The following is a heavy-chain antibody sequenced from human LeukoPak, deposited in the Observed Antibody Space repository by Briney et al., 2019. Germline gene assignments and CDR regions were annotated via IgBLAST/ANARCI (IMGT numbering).Heavy chain of an antibody. CDR2: IYTGGST. J-gene: IGHJ4*02. Sequence: HPGGSLRLSCAASGFTVSSNYMNWVRQAPGTGLEWVSVIYTGGSTYYTDSVKGRFTISRDNSKNTLYLQMNSLRAEDTAVYYCATSDSYWTPPDYWGQGTLVTVSS. V-gene: IGHV3-53*01. CDR1: GFTVSSNY. D-gene: IGHD1-26*01. CDR3: ATSDSYWTPPDY.